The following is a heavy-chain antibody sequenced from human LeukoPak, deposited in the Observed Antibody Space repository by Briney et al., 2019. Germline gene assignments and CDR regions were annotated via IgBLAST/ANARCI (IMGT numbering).Heavy chain of an antibody. V-gene: IGHV4-61*01. J-gene: IGHJ6*04. CDR3: ARDSVYCYGSGSALAYSYYGMDV. CDR2: IYYSGST. CDR1: GGSVSSGSYY. Sequence: PSETLSLTCTVSGGSVSSGSYYWRWIRQPPGKGLEWIGYIYYSGSTNYNPSLKSRVTISVDTSKNQFSLKLSSVTAADTAVYYCARDSVYCYGSGSALAYSYYGMDVWGKGTTVTVSS. D-gene: IGHD3-10*01.